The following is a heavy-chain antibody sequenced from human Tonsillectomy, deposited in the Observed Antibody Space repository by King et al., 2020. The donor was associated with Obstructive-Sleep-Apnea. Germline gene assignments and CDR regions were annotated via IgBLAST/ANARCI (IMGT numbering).Heavy chain of an antibody. J-gene: IGHJ5*02. CDR2: IYWDDDK. CDR3: AHQLGFSSSSEWFDP. CDR1: GFSLSTTGVA. V-gene: IGHV2-5*02. Sequence: TLKESGPTLVKPTQTLTLTCTFSGFSLSTTGVAVGWIRQPPGKALEWLALIYWDDDKRYSASLKSRLTITKDTSKNKVVLTMTNMDPADTATYYCAHQLGFSSSSEWFDPWGQGTLVTVSS. D-gene: IGHD6-6*01.